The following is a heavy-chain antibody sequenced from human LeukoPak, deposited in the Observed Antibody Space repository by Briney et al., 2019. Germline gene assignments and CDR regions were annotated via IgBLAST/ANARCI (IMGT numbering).Heavy chain of an antibody. Sequence: SETLSLTCTVSGGSISSYYWSWIRQPPGKGLEWIGYIYYSGSTNYNPSLKSRVTISVDTSKNQFSLKLSSVTAADTAVYYCGGGSGPFDYWGQGTLVTVSS. CDR1: GGSISSYY. CDR2: IYYSGST. V-gene: IGHV4-59*12. CDR3: GGGSGPFDY. J-gene: IGHJ4*02. D-gene: IGHD3-10*01.